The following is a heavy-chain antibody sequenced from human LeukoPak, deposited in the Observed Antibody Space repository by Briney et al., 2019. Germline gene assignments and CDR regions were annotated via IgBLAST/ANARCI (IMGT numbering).Heavy chain of an antibody. CDR3: AIYGMDV. Sequence: GGSLRLSCAASGFTFSDHYMDRVRQAPGKGLEWVGRTRNKANSYTTEYAASVKGRFTISRDVSKNSLYLQMNSLKTEDTAVYYCAIYGMDVWGQGTTVTVSS. CDR2: TRNKANSYTT. CDR1: GFTFSDHY. J-gene: IGHJ6*02. V-gene: IGHV3-72*01.